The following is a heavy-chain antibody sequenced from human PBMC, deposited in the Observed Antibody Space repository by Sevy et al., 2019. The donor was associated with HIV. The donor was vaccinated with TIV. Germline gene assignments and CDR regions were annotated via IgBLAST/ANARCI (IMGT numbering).Heavy chain of an antibody. CDR1: GFTFSNHW. Sequence: GGSLRLSCSASGFTFSNHWMDWVRQVPGKGLVWVSYINSDGTTTTYADSVKGRFTISRDNAKNTLYLQMNSLGAEDTAVYYCARDTSYSTSSWGQGTLVTVSS. J-gene: IGHJ4*02. D-gene: IGHD2-2*01. V-gene: IGHV3-74*01. CDR3: ARDTSYSTSS. CDR2: INSDGTTT.